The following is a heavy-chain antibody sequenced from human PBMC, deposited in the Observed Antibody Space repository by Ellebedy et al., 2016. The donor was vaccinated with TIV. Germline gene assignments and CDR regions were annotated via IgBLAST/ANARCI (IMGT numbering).Heavy chain of an antibody. CDR1: GFTFSSYS. Sequence: GESLKISCAASGFTFSSYSMNWVRQAPGKGLEWVANIKQDGSEKYYVDSVKGRFTISRDNAKNSLYLQMNSLRAEDTAVYYCARDGTGWYPGDYWGQGTLVTVSS. J-gene: IGHJ4*02. CDR2: IKQDGSEK. CDR3: ARDGTGWYPGDY. D-gene: IGHD6-19*01. V-gene: IGHV3-7*01.